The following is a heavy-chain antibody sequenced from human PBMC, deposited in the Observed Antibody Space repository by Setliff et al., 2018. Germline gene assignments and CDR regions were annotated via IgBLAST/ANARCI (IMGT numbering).Heavy chain of an antibody. V-gene: IGHV5-51*01. CDR1: GDNFNTNW. CDR3: ARRDFGSDYPLVS. CDR2: IYPGDSDT. Sequence: GESLTISCKGSGDNFNTNWIAWVRQMPGRGLEWMGVIYPGDSDTRYSPSFEGQVIISADKSSSSAFLQWNSLKASDTAMYFCARRDFGSDYPLVSWGQGTLVTVSS. D-gene: IGHD6-25*01. J-gene: IGHJ4*02.